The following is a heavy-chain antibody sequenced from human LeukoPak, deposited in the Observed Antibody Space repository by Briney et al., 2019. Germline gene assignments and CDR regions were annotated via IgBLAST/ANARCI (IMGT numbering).Heavy chain of an antibody. J-gene: IGHJ6*03. CDR1: GYTFTGYY. V-gene: IGHV1-2*02. D-gene: IGHD3-16*02. CDR3: ASSLKDYYYYMDV. Sequence: GASVKVSCKASGYTFTGYYMHWVRQAPGQGLEWMGWTNPNSGGTNYAQKFQGRVTMTRDTSISTAYMELSRLRSDDTAVYYCASSLKDYYYYMDVWGKGTTVTVSS. CDR2: TNPNSGGT.